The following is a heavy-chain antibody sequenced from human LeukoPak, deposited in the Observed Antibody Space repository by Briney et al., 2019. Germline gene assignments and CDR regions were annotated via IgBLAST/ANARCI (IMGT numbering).Heavy chain of an antibody. CDR2: TSSSDAGT. CDR1: GFNFWGTG. V-gene: IGHV3-23*01. D-gene: IGHD2-21*01. Sequence: PGGSLRLSCAVSGFNFWGTGMSWVRQAPGKGLEWVAATSSSDAGTYHADSVRGRFTISRDNSKNTLYLQMNSLRAEDAAVYFCAKAPVTSCRGAYCYPFDSWGQGTLVTVSS. J-gene: IGHJ4*02. CDR3: AKAPVTSCRGAYCYPFDS.